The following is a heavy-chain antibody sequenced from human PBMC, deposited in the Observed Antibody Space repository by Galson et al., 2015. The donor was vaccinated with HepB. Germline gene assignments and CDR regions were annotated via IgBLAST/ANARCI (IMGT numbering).Heavy chain of an antibody. Sequence: QSGAEVKQPGESLKISCKGSGYSFTSYWIAWVRQMPGKGLEWMGIIYPGDSDTRYSPSFQGQVTISADKSISTAYLQWSSLEASDTAMYYCARPKDTAMAFDSWGQGTLLTVSS. CDR1: GYSFTSYW. CDR3: ARPKDTAMAFDS. D-gene: IGHD5-18*01. V-gene: IGHV5-51*01. CDR2: IYPGDSDT. J-gene: IGHJ4*02.